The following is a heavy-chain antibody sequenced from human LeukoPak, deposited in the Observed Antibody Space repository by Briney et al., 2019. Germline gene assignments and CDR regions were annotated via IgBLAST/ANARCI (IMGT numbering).Heavy chain of an antibody. Sequence: ASVKVSCKASGGTFSSYAISWVRQAPGQGLEWMGGIIPIFGTANYAQKFQGRVTITADESTSTAYMELSSLRSEDTAVYYCARGYCSSTSCYEFDPWGQGTLVTVSS. J-gene: IGHJ5*02. D-gene: IGHD2-2*01. V-gene: IGHV1-69*01. CDR2: IIPIFGTA. CDR3: ARGYCSSTSCYEFDP. CDR1: GGTFSSYA.